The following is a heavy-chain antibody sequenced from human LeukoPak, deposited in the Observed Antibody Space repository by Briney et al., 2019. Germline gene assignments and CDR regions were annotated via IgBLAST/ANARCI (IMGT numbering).Heavy chain of an antibody. CDR2: IHYSGST. Sequence: SETLSLTCTVSGGSISSSSYYWGWIRQPPGKGLEWIGSIHYSGSTYYNPSLKSRVTISVDTSKNHFSLKLSPVTAADTAVYYCARGVGGYCSGGSCYSGPNWFDPWGQGTLVTVSS. J-gene: IGHJ5*02. V-gene: IGHV4-39*02. CDR1: GGSISSSSYY. D-gene: IGHD2-15*01. CDR3: ARGVGGYCSGGSCYSGPNWFDP.